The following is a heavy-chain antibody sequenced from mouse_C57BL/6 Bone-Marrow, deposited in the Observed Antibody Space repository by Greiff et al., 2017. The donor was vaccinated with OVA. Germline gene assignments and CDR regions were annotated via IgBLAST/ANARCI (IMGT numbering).Heavy chain of an antibody. CDR2: IYPRSGNT. V-gene: IGHV1-81*01. CDR1: GYTFTSYG. Sequence: QVQLQQSGAELARPGASVKLSCKASGYTFTSYGISWVKQRTGPGLEWIGEIYPRSGNTYYNEKFKGKATRTADKSSSTAYMESRSLTSEDSAVYVWAREDLNYYGSSYAMDYWGQGTSVTVSS. D-gene: IGHD1-1*01. CDR3: AREDLNYYGSSYAMDY. J-gene: IGHJ4*01.